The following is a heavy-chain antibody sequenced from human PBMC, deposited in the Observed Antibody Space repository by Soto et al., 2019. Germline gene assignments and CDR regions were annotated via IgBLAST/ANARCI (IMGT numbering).Heavy chain of an antibody. CDR3: ARSRGTGTYPXDFQP. J-gene: IGHJ1*01. CDR1: GVSISSGGYY. Sequence: SETLSLTCTASGVSISSGGYYWSWMRQHPGKGLEWIGYIYYSGSTYYNPSLKSRVTISVDTSNNQFSLQLSSVTAADTAVYYCARSRGTGTYPXDFQPWGQGTLVTVS. CDR2: IYYSGST. V-gene: IGHV4-31*03. D-gene: IGHD1-26*01.